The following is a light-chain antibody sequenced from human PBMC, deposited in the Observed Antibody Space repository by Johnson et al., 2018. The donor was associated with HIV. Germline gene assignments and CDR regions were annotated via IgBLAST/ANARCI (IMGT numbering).Light chain of an antibody. J-gene: IGLJ1*01. CDR2: DNH. V-gene: IGLV1-51*01. Sequence: QSVLTQPPSVSAAPGQKVTIPCSGSSSNIGNNYASWYQQVPGTAPKLLIYDNHKRPSGIPDRFSGSTSGTSATLGITGLQTGDEADYYCGTWDSSLSAGYVFGTGTKVTVL. CDR1: SSNIGNNY. CDR3: GTWDSSLSAGYV.